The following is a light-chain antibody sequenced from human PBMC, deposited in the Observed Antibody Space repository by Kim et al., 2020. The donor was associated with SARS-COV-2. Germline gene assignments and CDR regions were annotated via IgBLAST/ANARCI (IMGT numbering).Light chain of an antibody. V-gene: IGKV3-20*01. Sequence: PGERATLSCRASQSVSSYYLAWYQQKPGQAPRLLIHGASSRATGIPDRFSGSGSGTDFTLTISRLEPEDFAVYYCQQYDSSTRYTFGQGTKLEI. CDR3: QQYDSSTRYT. CDR2: GAS. J-gene: IGKJ2*01. CDR1: QSVSSYY.